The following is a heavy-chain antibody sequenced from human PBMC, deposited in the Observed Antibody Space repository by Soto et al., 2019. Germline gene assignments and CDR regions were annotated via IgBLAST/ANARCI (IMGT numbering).Heavy chain of an antibody. Sequence: EVHLVESGGGLVKPGGSLRLSCAASGFTFSNAWMTWVRQSPGRGLEWVGRIKNKAEGGTTDYAAPVKGRFTISRDDSKTTVYLQMNSLKGEDTAVYYCTTLSHRDFWGWGQGTLVTVSS. D-gene: IGHD3-3*01. CDR1: GFTFSNAW. CDR3: TTLSHRDFWG. CDR2: IKNKAEGGTT. V-gene: IGHV3-15*07. J-gene: IGHJ4*02.